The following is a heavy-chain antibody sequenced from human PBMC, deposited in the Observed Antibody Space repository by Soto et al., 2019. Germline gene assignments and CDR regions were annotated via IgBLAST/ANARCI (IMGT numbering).Heavy chain of an antibody. D-gene: IGHD1-26*01. CDR3: EHRNTQYTWRYVIIDY. CDR2: IYWDDDR. Sequence: ESVPTLVNPTQTLTLTCTFSGFALSTSGVGVGWIRQPPGKALEWLALIYWDDDRRYNPSLKSRLAITKDTSKNQVVLTMSNMEPVDTAKYYCEHRNTQYTWRYVIIDYWCQGNLVTVS. J-gene: IGHJ4*02. CDR1: GFALSTSGVG. V-gene: IGHV2-5*02.